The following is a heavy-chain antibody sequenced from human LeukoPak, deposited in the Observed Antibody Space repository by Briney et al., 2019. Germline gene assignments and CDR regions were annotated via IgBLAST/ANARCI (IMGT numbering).Heavy chain of an antibody. CDR2: IIPIFGTA. Sequence: SVKVSCKASGGTFSSYAISWVRQAPGQGLEWMGGIIPIFGTANYAQKFQGRVTITADKSTSTAYMELSSLRSEDTAVYYCARFGDIVATNDYWGQGTLVTVSS. J-gene: IGHJ4*02. CDR1: GGTFSSYA. V-gene: IGHV1-69*06. CDR3: ARFGDIVATNDY. D-gene: IGHD5-12*01.